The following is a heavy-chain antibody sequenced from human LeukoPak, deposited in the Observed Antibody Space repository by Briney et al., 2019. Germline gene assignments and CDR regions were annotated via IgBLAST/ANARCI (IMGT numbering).Heavy chain of an antibody. V-gene: IGHV5-51*01. D-gene: IGHD6-6*01. CDR3: ARFATEYSSSSRFDP. CDR1: GYSFTSYW. Sequence: GESLKIPCKGSGYSFTSYWIGWVRQMPGKGLEWMGIIYPGDSDTRYSPSFQGQVTISADKSISTAYLQWSSLKASDTAMYYCARFATEYSSSSRFDPWGQGTLVTVSS. J-gene: IGHJ5*02. CDR2: IYPGDSDT.